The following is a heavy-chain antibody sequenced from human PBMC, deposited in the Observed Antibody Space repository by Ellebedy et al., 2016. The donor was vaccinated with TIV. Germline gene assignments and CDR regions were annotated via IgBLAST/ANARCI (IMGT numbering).Heavy chain of an antibody. D-gene: IGHD2-15*01. Sequence: MPSETLSLTCALSGGSLSIGGYSWSSIRQPPGTGLAWLGYIHHSGSTYYNPSLKSRASISVDRSKNQFSLKLSSGTAADTAVYYCARGPLLTDCSGGSCYFDYWGQGTLVTVSS. CDR1: GGSLSIGGYS. V-gene: IGHV4-30-2*01. J-gene: IGHJ4*02. CDR3: ARGPLLTDCSGGSCYFDY. CDR2: IHHSGST.